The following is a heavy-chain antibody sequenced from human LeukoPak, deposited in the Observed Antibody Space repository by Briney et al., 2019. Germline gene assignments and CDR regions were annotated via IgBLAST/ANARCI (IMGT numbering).Heavy chain of an antibody. CDR3: ARDDRGYYDYVWGSYRPTDAFDI. Sequence: KPSETLSLTCTVSGGSISSYYWSWIRQPAGKGLEWIGRIYTSGSTNYNPSLKSRVTMSVDTSKNQFSLKLSSVTAADTAVYYCARDDRGYYDYVWGSYRPTDAFDIWGQGTMVTVSS. J-gene: IGHJ3*02. CDR2: IYTSGST. D-gene: IGHD3-16*02. CDR1: GGSISSYY. V-gene: IGHV4-4*07.